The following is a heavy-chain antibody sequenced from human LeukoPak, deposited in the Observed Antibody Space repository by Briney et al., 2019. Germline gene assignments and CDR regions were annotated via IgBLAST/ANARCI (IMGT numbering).Heavy chain of an antibody. V-gene: IGHV3-21*01. J-gene: IGHJ5*02. CDR1: GFTFSSYS. Sequence: PGGSLTLSCAASGFTFSSYSMNWVRQAPGKGLESVSSISTSSSYRYYPDSVKGRVTISRDNAKNSLYVQMNRLRAEATAVYYCARDLYDSSRYSWWFDTWGQGTLVTVSS. CDR2: ISTSSSYR. D-gene: IGHD3-22*01. CDR3: ARDLYDSSRYSWWFDT.